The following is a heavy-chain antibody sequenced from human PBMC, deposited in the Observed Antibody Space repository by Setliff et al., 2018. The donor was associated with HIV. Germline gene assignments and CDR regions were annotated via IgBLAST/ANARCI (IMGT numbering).Heavy chain of an antibody. J-gene: IGHJ4*02. V-gene: IGHV4-31*03. CDR1: GGSISSGNYY. D-gene: IGHD1-20*01. Sequence: SETLSLTCTVSGGSISSGNYYWSWIRQHPGKGLEWIGNIYYSGITYYYNPSLKSRVTISVDTSKNQFSLKLSSVTAADTAVYYCAGLTGTDFDYWGQGTLVTVSS. CDR3: AGLTGTDFDY. CDR2: IYYSGITY.